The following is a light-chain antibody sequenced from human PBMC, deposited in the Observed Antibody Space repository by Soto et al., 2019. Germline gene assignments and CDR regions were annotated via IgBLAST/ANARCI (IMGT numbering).Light chain of an antibody. Sequence: HSVLTQAPSASGIPGQRVTISCSGSSSNIGSNYVYWYQQLPGTAPKLLIYRNNQRPSGVPDRFSGSKSGTSASLAISGLRSEDEADYYCAAWDDSLSVNYVFGTGTKVPS. CDR2: RNN. CDR1: SSNIGSNY. V-gene: IGLV1-47*01. J-gene: IGLJ1*01. CDR3: AAWDDSLSVNYV.